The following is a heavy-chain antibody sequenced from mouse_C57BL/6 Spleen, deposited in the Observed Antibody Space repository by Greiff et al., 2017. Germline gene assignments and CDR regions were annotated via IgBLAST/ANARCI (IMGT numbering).Heavy chain of an antibody. V-gene: IGHV1-81*01. CDR2: IYPRSGNT. J-gene: IGHJ2*01. CDR1: GYTFTSYG. CDR3: GRSPSDGTGDY. D-gene: IGHD2-1*01. Sequence: VKLMESGAELARPGASVKLSCKASGYTFTSYGISWVKQRTGQGLEWIGEIYPRSGNTYYNEKFKGKATLTADKSSSTAYMELRSLTSEDSAVYFCGRSPSDGTGDYWGQGTTLTVSS.